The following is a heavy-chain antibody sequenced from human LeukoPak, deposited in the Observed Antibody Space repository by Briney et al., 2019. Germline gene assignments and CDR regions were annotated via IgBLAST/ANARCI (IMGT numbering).Heavy chain of an antibody. CDR2: IYYSGST. Sequence: SETLSLTCTVSGGSISSDGYYWSWIRQHPEKGLEWIGYIYYSGSTYYNPSLKSRVTISVDTSKNQFSLKLSSVTAADTAVYYCARDSPRREYYYGMDVWGQGTTVTVSS. CDR1: GGSISSDGYY. CDR3: ARDSPRREYYYGMDV. V-gene: IGHV4-31*03. J-gene: IGHJ6*02.